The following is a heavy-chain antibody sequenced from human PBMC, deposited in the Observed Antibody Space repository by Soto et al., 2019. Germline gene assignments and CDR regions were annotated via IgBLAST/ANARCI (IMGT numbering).Heavy chain of an antibody. CDR1: GYSITSSSF. D-gene: IGHD3-10*01. Sequence: SETLSLTCAVSGYSITSSSFWGWIRQPPGKGLEWIGSIHLGGTTYYDASLKSRVTISVDTSRNEFSLKLSSVTAADTAVYYCARPRPNFGAVDSWGQGALVTVSS. CDR2: IHLGGTT. J-gene: IGHJ4*02. CDR3: ARPRPNFGAVDS. V-gene: IGHV4-38-2*01.